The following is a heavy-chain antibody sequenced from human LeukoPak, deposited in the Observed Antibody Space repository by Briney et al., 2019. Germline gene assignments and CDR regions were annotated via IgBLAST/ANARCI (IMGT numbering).Heavy chain of an antibody. V-gene: IGHV3-23*01. D-gene: IGHD6-13*01. CDR1: GFTFRSHA. CDR3: AKVSIAAADTLRNYDY. Sequence: GGSLRLSCVGSGFTFRSHAMSWVRQAPEKGLEFVSGIYENGGTTYYADSVKGRFTISRDNSKNTLYLQMNGLRADDTAIYYCAKVSIAAADTLRNYDYWGQGTLVTVSS. CDR2: IYENGGTT. J-gene: IGHJ4*02.